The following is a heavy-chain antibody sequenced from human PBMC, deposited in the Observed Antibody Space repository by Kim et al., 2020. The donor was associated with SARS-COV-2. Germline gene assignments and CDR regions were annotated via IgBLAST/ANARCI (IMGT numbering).Heavy chain of an antibody. J-gene: IGHJ4*02. D-gene: IGHD4-17*01. V-gene: IGHV1-3*01. CDR3: ARSVTTDYYFDN. CDR1: GYTFTTYI. CDR2: INAGNDNT. Sequence: ASVKVSCKASGYTFTTYIIHWVRQAPGQGIEWMGWINAGNDNTKYSQNFQGRVTITRDTSATTAYMDLFSLRSEDTAVYYCARSVTTDYYFDNWGQGTLVTVSS.